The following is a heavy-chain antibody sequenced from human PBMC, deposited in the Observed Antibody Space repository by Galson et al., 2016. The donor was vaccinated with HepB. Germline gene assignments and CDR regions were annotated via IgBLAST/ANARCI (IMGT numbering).Heavy chain of an antibody. D-gene: IGHD1-14*01. V-gene: IGHV6-1*01. Sequence: CAISGDSVSNNIAAWNWVRQSPSRGLEWLGRTYYRSAWYYEYTLSLRGQIIVNPDTSTNEFSLQLNSVTPEDTAMYYCTRTTHRGRKLAFDVWGPGSTVTVSS. J-gene: IGHJ3*01. CDR3: TRTTHRGRKLAFDV. CDR2: TYYRSAWYY. CDR1: GDSVSNNIAA.